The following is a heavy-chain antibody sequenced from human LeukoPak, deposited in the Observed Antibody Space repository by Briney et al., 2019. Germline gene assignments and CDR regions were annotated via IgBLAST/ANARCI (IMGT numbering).Heavy chain of an antibody. CDR3: ARLEPSSYYMDV. CDR1: GYTFTGYY. CDR2: INPNSGGT. V-gene: IGHV1-2*02. Sequence: ASVKVSCKASGYTFTGYYMHWVRQAPGQGLEWMGWINPNSGGTNYAQKFQGRVTMTRDTSISTAYMELSRLRSDDTAVYYCARLEPSSYYMDVWGKGTTVTVSS. D-gene: IGHD3-3*01. J-gene: IGHJ6*03.